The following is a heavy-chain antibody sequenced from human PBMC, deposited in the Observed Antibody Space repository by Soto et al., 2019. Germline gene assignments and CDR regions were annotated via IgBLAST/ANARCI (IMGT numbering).Heavy chain of an antibody. D-gene: IGHD3-22*01. J-gene: IGHJ5*02. V-gene: IGHV1-2*04. CDR3: ARESAGYYDSSGYRFDP. CDR1: GYTFTGYY. CDR2: INPNSGGT. Sequence: ASVKVSCKASGYTFTGYYMHWVRQAPGQGLEWMGWINPNSGGTNYAQKFQGWVTMTRDTSISTAYMELSRLRSDDTAVYYCARESAGYYDSSGYRFDPWGQGTLVTVSS.